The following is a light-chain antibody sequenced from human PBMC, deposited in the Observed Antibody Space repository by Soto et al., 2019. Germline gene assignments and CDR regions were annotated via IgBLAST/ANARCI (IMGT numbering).Light chain of an antibody. V-gene: IGKV3-15*01. J-gene: IGKJ1*01. Sequence: EIVMTQSPATLSVSPGERATLSCRASQSVSSNLAGYQQKPGRAPRLLIYGASTRVTGVPARFSGRGSGTEFTLTISSLQSEDFAVYYCQQYNNWPPWAFGPGTKVEIK. CDR3: QQYNNWPPWA. CDR1: QSVSSN. CDR2: GAS.